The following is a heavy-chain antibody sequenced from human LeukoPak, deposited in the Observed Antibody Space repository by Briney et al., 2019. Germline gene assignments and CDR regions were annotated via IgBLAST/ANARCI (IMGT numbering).Heavy chain of an antibody. D-gene: IGHD6-13*01. CDR1: GGSISSSSGYY. J-gene: IGHJ4*02. Sequence: SGTLSLTCTVSGGSISSSSGYYWGWIRQPPGKGLEWIGSMYYSGSTYYNPSLKSRVTISVDTSKNHFSLKLSSVTAADTAVYYCATHSAAAGTDYWGQGTLVTVSS. V-gene: IGHV4-39*02. CDR2: MYYSGST. CDR3: ATHSAAAGTDY.